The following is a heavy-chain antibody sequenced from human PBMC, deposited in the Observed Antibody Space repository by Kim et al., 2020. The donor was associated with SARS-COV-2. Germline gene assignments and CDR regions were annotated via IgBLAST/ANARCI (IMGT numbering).Heavy chain of an antibody. D-gene: IGHD2-2*02. Sequence: NYAQKFQGRVTITADKSTSTAYMELSSLRSEDTAVYYCASPAFRSIPFDYWGQGTLVTVSS. CDR3: ASPAFRSIPFDY. V-gene: IGHV1-69*02. J-gene: IGHJ4*02.